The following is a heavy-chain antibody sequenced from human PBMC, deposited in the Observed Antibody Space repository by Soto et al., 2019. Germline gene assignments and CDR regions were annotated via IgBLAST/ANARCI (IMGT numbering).Heavy chain of an antibody. Sequence: GGFLRLSCAGSGVSFSNYWIHWVRQAPGKGLMWVSRISRDGSSTTYAGSVKGRFTISRDNAKNSLYLQMNSLRAEDTAVYYCARFNDYNFDYWGQGTLVTVSS. J-gene: IGHJ4*02. CDR3: ARFNDYNFDY. V-gene: IGHV3-74*01. CDR1: GVSFSNYW. CDR2: ISRDGSST. D-gene: IGHD4-4*01.